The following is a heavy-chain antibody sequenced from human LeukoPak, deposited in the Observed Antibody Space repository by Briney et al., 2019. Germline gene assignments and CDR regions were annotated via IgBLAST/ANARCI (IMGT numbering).Heavy chain of an antibody. CDR3: VRDVAGYFDY. Sequence: AASVKVSCKASGYIFDIYAMIWVRQAPGQGLEWMGWINTNTGNPTYAQGFTGRFVFSLDTSVSTTYLQISSLKAEDTAVYYCVRDVAGYFDYWGQGTLVTVSS. CDR2: INTNTGNP. V-gene: IGHV7-4-1*02. CDR1: GYIFDIYA. J-gene: IGHJ4*02.